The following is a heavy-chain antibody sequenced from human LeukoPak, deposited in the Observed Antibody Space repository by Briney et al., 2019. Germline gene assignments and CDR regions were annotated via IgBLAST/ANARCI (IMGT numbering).Heavy chain of an antibody. CDR1: GFTFGDYT. V-gene: IGHV3-49*04. D-gene: IGHD1-7*01. CDR3: ARDMVLRPTGTARYYAMDV. J-gene: IGHJ6*02. CDR2: FRSKIYGATT. Sequence: GGSLRLSCTTSGFTFGDYTISWVHQAPGKGLEWVGLFRSKIYGATTEYAASVKGRFTLSRDDSKSVAYLQMNSLKTEDTAVYYCARDMVLRPTGTARYYAMDVWGQGTTVTVSS.